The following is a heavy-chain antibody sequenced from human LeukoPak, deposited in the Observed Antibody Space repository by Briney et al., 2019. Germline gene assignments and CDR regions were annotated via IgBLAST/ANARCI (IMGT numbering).Heavy chain of an antibody. V-gene: IGHV3-21*01. J-gene: IGHJ4*02. CDR3: VRHRTASDY. D-gene: IGHD3-16*02. CDR2: ISPTSNYI. CDR1: GFTFSNAW. Sequence: GGSLRLSCAASGFTFSNAWMSWVRQAPGRGLEWVSSISPTSNYIYYSDSLKGQFTISRDNTKNSLYLQMNSLRAEDTAVYYCVRHRTASDYWGQGALVTVSS.